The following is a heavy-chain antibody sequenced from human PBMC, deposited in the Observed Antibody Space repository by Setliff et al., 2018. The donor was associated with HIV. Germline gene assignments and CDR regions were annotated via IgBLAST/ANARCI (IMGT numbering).Heavy chain of an antibody. CDR2: IYSNGNT. CDR3: ARESPDGLDY. CDR1: GGSISSRSYY. D-gene: IGHD2-8*01. Sequence: PSETLSLTCTVSGGSISSRSYYWSWPRQPAGKGLEWIGRIYSNGNTDYNPSLKSRVTISEDTSKNQSSLKVNSVTAADTAMYFCARESPDGLDYWGQGTLVTVSS. V-gene: IGHV4-61*02. J-gene: IGHJ4*02.